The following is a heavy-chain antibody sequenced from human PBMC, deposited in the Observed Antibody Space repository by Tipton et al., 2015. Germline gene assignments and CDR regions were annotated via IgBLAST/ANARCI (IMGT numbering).Heavy chain of an antibody. V-gene: IGHV1-18*01. CDR3: ASPAQIWYDSSGTPTTPSYFDS. CDR2: VNGYNGNT. J-gene: IGHJ4*02. CDR1: DYTLTDYT. Sequence: QSGAEVKKPGASVKVSCKASDYTLTDYTISWVRQAPGQGLEWMGWVNGYNGNTHYTQKVQGRVTMTTDTSTNTAYLELSSLRYDGTAVYYCASPAQIWYDSSGTPTTPSYFDSWGQGTLVPISS. D-gene: IGHD3-22*01.